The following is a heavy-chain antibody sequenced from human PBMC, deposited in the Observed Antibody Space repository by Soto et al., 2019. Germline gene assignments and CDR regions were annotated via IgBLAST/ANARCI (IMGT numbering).Heavy chain of an antibody. CDR3: ASFYASGSYPYDY. J-gene: IGHJ4*02. CDR1: GYTFTTYG. V-gene: IGHV1-18*01. D-gene: IGHD3-10*01. Sequence: QVQLVQSGAEVKKPGSSVEVSCKASGYTFTTYGISWVRQAPEQGLAWMGGISAYNGNTNYAQNLQGRVTMTTDTSTGRAYRALRSLRSDDTAVDDCASFYASGSYPYDYWGQGTLVTVSS. CDR2: ISAYNGNT.